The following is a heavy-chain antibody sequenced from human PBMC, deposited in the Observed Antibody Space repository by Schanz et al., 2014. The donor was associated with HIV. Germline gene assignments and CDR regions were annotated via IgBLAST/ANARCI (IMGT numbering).Heavy chain of an antibody. CDR2: ISWEGNTR. CDR1: GFTFGSYA. D-gene: IGHD4-17*01. Sequence: EVQLLESGGGLAQPGGSLRLSCAASGFTFGSYAMGWVRQAPGKGLEWVAGISWEGNTRGYAASVKGRFTISRDNSKNTLYLQMNSLRAEDTAVYYCAKEATVVTLAFDIWGQGTMVTVSS. V-gene: IGHV3-23*01. J-gene: IGHJ3*02. CDR3: AKEATVVTLAFDI.